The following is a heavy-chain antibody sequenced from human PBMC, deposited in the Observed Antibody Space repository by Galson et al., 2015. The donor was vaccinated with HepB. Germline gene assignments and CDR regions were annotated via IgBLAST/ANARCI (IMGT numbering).Heavy chain of an antibody. CDR2: IYYSGIT. J-gene: IGHJ6*02. Sequence: SETLSLTCAVYGGSFSGYYWSWMRQPPGKGLEWIGYIYYSGITNYSPSLKSRVTMSVDTSKNQFSLKLSSVTAADTAVFYCVRGTIAYDGLDVWGQGTTVTVSS. CDR3: VRGTIAYDGLDV. D-gene: IGHD2-21*01. V-gene: IGHV4-59*01. CDR1: GGSFSGYY.